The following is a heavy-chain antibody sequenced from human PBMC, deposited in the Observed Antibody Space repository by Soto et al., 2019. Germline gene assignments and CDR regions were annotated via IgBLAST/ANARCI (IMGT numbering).Heavy chain of an antibody. V-gene: IGHV1-2*02. CDR3: ARDRHPLTTVPGFDY. CDR2: INPNSGGT. D-gene: IGHD4-17*01. CDR1: GYTFTGYY. J-gene: IGHJ4*02. Sequence: ASVKVSCKASGYTFTGYYMHWVRQAPGQGLEWMGWINPNSGGTNYAQKFQGRVTMTRDTSISTAYMELSRLRSDDTAVYYCARDRHPLTTVPGFDYWGQGTLVTVSS.